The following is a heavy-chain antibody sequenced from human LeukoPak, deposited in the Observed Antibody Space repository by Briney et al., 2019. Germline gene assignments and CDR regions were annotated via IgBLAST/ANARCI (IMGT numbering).Heavy chain of an antibody. CDR1: ALSFVVYA. V-gene: IGHV3-49*04. J-gene: IGHJ4*02. Sequence: PGRCLSLSCSIYALSFVVYAMRWVRQAPGGGLGWVVFIQVKVYGGTTKYAASVNGRFSIYRDDYQSIAHLQMNDLKTEDWAVYYCTRAPRPRCSSSGCYLDYWGQGTLVTVSS. D-gene: IGHD2-2*01. CDR3: TRAPRPRCSSSGCYLDY. CDR2: IQVKVYGGTT.